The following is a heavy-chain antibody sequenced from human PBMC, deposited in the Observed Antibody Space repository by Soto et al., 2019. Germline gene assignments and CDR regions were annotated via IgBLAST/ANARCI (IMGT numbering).Heavy chain of an antibody. J-gene: IGHJ6*02. Sequence: QVQLVQSGAEVKKPGSSVKVSCKASGYTFSRHAISWVRQAPGQGLEWMGEIIPIFGTTNDAQKFQGRVTMPADEATSTAYRELSGLRSDDTAMYYCATDALVGYTSGWQSYRNSVSGMDVWGQGTTVTVSS. CDR1: GYTFSRHA. CDR2: IIPIFGTT. D-gene: IGHD6-19*01. CDR3: ATDALVGYTSGWQSYRNSVSGMDV. V-gene: IGHV1-69*01.